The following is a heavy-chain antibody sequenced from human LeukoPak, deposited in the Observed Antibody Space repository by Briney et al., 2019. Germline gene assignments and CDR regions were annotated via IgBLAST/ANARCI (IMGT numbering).Heavy chain of an antibody. V-gene: IGHV3-30*04. D-gene: IGHD5-24*01. CDR1: GFTFDSYA. CDR2: ISHDGNTK. J-gene: IGHJ4*02. Sequence: PGTSLRLSRAASGFTFDSYAIHWVRQPPGKGLEWVAVISHDGNTKYSAKSLQGRFTISRDNSENTLSLQMSSLRTEDTSIYYCVRERWLRSFDSWGQGTLVIVSS. CDR3: VRERWLRSFDS.